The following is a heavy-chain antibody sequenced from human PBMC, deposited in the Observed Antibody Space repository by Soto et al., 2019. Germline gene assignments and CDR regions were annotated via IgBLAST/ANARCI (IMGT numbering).Heavy chain of an antibody. CDR2: ISYDGSNK. V-gene: IGHV3-30-3*01. Sequence: QVQLVESGGGVVQPGRSLRLSCAASGFTFSSYAMHWVRQAPGKGLEWVAVISYDGSNKYYADSVKGRFTISRDNSKNTLYLQMNSLRAEDTAVYYCARDAWFGEHIPDYWGQGTLVTVSS. CDR1: GFTFSSYA. J-gene: IGHJ4*02. CDR3: ARDAWFGEHIPDY. D-gene: IGHD3-10*01.